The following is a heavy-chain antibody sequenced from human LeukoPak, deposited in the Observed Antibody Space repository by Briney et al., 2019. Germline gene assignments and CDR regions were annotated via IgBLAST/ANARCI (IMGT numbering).Heavy chain of an antibody. J-gene: IGHJ3*02. CDR2: IYYSGST. Sequence: SETLSLTCTVSGGSISSSSYYWGWIRQPPGKGLEWIGSIYYSGSTYYNPSLKSRVTISVDTSKNQFSLKLSSVTAADTAVYYCAREVNGWSAYDIWGQGTMVTVSS. CDR1: GGSISSSSYY. D-gene: IGHD6-19*01. CDR3: AREVNGWSAYDI. V-gene: IGHV4-39*07.